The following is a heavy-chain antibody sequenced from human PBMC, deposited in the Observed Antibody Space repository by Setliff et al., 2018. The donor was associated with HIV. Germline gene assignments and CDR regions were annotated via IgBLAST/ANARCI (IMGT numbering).Heavy chain of an antibody. CDR1: GGSFNDYY. D-gene: IGHD5-12*01. CDR2: VNHSGST. Sequence: PSETLSLTCAVYGGSFNDYYWSWIRQPPGKGLEWIGEVNHSGSTSYNPSLESRVSISVDTSKNQFSLKLRSVTAADTATYFCARDSGNTGSYLGYRVPFAHWGQGTVVTVSS. CDR3: ARDSGNTGSYLGYRVPFAH. V-gene: IGHV4-34*01. J-gene: IGHJ4*02.